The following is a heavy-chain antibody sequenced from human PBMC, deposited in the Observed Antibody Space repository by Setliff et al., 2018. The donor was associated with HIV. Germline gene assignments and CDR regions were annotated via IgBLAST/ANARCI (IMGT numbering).Heavy chain of an antibody. CDR2: INHSGST. J-gene: IGHJ3*02. CDR1: RGSISSGTYY. CDR3: ARDKVTDDAFDI. D-gene: IGHD4-4*01. Sequence: SETLSLTCTVSRGSISSGTYYWTWIRQPPGKGLEWIGEINHSGSTNYNPSLKSRVTISVDTSKNQFSLKLSSVTAADTAVYYCARDKVTDDAFDIWGQGTMVTVSS. V-gene: IGHV4-39*07.